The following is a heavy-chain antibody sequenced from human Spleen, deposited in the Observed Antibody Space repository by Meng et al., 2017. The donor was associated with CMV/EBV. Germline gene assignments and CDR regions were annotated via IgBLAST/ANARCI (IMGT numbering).Heavy chain of an antibody. Sequence: GESLKIFCAASGFTFSGNWMSWVRQAPGKGLEWVANINQDGSEKYYVDSVKGRFTISRDNSKNSLYLQMNSLRVEDTAVYYCATLGPSGWYAYLDQWGQGTPVTVS. V-gene: IGHV3-7*01. J-gene: IGHJ4*02. D-gene: IGHD6-19*01. CDR2: INQDGSEK. CDR3: ATLGPSGWYAYLDQ. CDR1: GFTFSGNW.